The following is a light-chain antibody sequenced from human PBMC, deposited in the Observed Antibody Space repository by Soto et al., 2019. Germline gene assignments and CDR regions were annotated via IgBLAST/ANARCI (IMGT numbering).Light chain of an antibody. J-gene: IGLJ1*01. Sequence: ALTQPASVSGSPGQSITISCTGTSSDVGGYNFVSWYQQHPGKAPKLMIYDVSNRPSGVSNRFSGSKSGNTASLTISGLQAEDEADYYCSSYTSSGTRYVFGTGTKLTVL. CDR2: DVS. CDR3: SSYTSSGTRYV. CDR1: SSDVGGYNF. V-gene: IGLV2-14*01.